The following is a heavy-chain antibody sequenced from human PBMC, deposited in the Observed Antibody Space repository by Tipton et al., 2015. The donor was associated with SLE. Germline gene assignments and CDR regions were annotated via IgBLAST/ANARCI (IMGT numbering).Heavy chain of an antibody. Sequence: SLRLSCAASGFTFSSYGMNWVRQAPGKGLEWVAFIRHDGSNKYHADFVKGRFTISRDNSKKTVYLQMNSLRAEDTAVYYCASGRYDSGGYYAFDIWGQGTMVTVSS. V-gene: IGHV3-30*02. J-gene: IGHJ3*02. CDR1: GFTFSSYG. D-gene: IGHD3-22*01. CDR3: ASGRYDSGGYYAFDI. CDR2: IRHDGSNK.